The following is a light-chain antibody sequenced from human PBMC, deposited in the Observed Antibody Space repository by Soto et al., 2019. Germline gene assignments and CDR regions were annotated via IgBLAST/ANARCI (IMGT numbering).Light chain of an antibody. CDR2: GAS. Sequence: DIPMTQSPSSLSASVGDRVTITCRASQDISNFLVWFRQKPGKVPNLLIYGASTLQSGVPSRFSGSGSGTDFTLTISSLQPEDVATYFCQKYISAPFTFGPGTTVDIK. CDR1: QDISNF. V-gene: IGKV1-27*01. CDR3: QKYISAPFT. J-gene: IGKJ3*01.